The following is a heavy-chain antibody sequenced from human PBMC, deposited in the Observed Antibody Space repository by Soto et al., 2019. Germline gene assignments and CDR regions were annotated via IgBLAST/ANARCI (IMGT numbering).Heavy chain of an antibody. D-gene: IGHD4-17*01. V-gene: IGHV3-23*01. CDR3: AHPRGYGVFDAYDI. J-gene: IGHJ3*02. CDR2: ISGSGGST. Sequence: EVQLLESGGGLVQPGGSLRLSCAASGFTFSTYAMSWVRQAPGKGLEWVSVISGSGGSTYYADSVNGRFTISRDISINMLYLQMNSLRTEDTAVYYCAHPRGYGVFDAYDIWGQGAMVTVSS. CDR1: GFTFSTYA.